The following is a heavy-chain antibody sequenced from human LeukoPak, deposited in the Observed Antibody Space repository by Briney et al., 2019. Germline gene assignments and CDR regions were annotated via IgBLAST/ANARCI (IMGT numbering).Heavy chain of an antibody. Sequence: GASVKVSCKVSGYTLTELSMHWVRQAPGKGLEWMGGFDPEDGETIYAQKFQGRVTMTEDTSTDTAYMELSSLRSEDTAVYYCATASYSSGWYALDYWGQGTLVTVSS. CDR1: GYTLTELS. V-gene: IGHV1-24*01. J-gene: IGHJ4*02. D-gene: IGHD6-13*01. CDR2: FDPEDGET. CDR3: ATASYSSGWYALDY.